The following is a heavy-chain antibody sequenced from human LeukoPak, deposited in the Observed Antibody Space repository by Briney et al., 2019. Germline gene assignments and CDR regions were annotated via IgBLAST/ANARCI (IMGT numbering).Heavy chain of an antibody. V-gene: IGHV3-7*03. D-gene: IGHD6-19*01. CDR1: GLTFSSYW. CDR3: AGGTGWLIDY. Sequence: RTGGSLRLSCAASGLTFSSYWMSWVRQAPGKGLEWVTIIKQDGSEEHYVDSVKGRFTISRDNAKNSVYLQMNSLRAEDTAMYYCAGGTGWLIDYWGQGALVTVSS. CDR2: IKQDGSEE. J-gene: IGHJ4*02.